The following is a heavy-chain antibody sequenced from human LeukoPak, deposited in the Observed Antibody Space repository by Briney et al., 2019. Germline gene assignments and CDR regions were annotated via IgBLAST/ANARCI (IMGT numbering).Heavy chain of an antibody. V-gene: IGHV3-21*01. CDR3: ARDRVGSGYSY. D-gene: IGHD3-22*01. CDR2: ISSSSSYI. J-gene: IGHJ4*02. CDR1: GFTFSSYA. Sequence: GGSLRLSCAAPGFTFSSYAMSWVRQAPGKGLEWVSSISSSSSYIYYADSVKGRFTISRDNAKNSLYLQMNSLRAEDTAVYYCARDRVGSGYSYWGQGTLVTVSS.